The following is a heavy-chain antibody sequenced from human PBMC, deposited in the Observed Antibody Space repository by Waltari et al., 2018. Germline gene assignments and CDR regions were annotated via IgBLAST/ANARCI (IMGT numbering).Heavy chain of an antibody. J-gene: IGHJ4*02. Sequence: VQSGAELTKPGASVKVSCKTSGYSRIGDYLHWVRQAPGQGLEWMGWISPHSGDTNYAQKFQGRVTMTRDTSINTVYMELTSLRSDDTAVYYCARDYPSTVEEDFDYWGQGTRVTVSS. CDR1: GYSRIGDY. V-gene: IGHV1-2*02. D-gene: IGHD4-17*01. CDR3: ARDYPSTVEEDFDY. CDR2: ISPHSGDT.